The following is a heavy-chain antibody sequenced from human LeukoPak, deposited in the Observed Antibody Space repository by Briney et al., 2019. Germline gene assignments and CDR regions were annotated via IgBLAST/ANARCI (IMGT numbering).Heavy chain of an antibody. Sequence: PWETLSLTCTVSGGSISSYYWSWVRQPPGKGLEWIGYIYYSGSTNYNPSLKSRVTISVDTSKTQLSLKLSSVTAADTAVYYCARRGYDSSGYYFAPDAFDIWGQGTMVTVSS. CDR3: ARRGYDSSGYYFAPDAFDI. D-gene: IGHD3-22*01. CDR2: IYYSGST. J-gene: IGHJ3*02. V-gene: IGHV4-59*08. CDR1: GGSISSYY.